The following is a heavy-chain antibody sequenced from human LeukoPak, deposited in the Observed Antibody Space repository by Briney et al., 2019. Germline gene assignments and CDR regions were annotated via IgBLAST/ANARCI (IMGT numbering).Heavy chain of an antibody. J-gene: IGHJ4*02. Sequence: SETLSLTCTASGGSITNSSYYWGWIRQPPGKGLEWIGSIYYSGYSYYNPSLKSRVTISVDTSKNHFSLKLSSVTAADTAVYYCARHGVLRGITMIVVARRPDFDYWGQGTLVTVSP. D-gene: IGHD3-22*01. CDR3: ARHGVLRGITMIVVARRPDFDY. CDR2: IYYSGYS. V-gene: IGHV4-39*01. CDR1: GGSITNSSYY.